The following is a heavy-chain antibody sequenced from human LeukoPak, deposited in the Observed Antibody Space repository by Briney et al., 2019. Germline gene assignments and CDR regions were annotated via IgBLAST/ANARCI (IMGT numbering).Heavy chain of an antibody. CDR2: ISSSSSYI. D-gene: IGHD3-9*01. V-gene: IGHV3-21*01. Sequence: GGSLRLSCAASGFTFGSYSMNWVRQAPGKGLEWVSSISSSSSYIYYADSVKGRFTISRDNAKNSLYLQMNSLGAEDTAVYYCARGEMGYDILTGYYQRYFDYWGQGTLVTVSS. CDR1: GFTFGSYS. CDR3: ARGEMGYDILTGYYQRYFDY. J-gene: IGHJ4*02.